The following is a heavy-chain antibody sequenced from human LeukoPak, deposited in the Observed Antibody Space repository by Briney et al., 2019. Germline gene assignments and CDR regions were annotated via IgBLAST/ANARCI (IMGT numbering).Heavy chain of an antibody. CDR2: IRHDGSNK. CDR3: AKDEYCSSTSCYTGGGAWNWFDP. V-gene: IGHV3-30*02. J-gene: IGHJ5*02. Sequence: PGGSLRLSCAASGFTFSSYGMHWVRQAPGKGLEWVAFIRHDGSNKYYADSVKGRFTISRDNSKNTLYLQMNSLRAEDTAVYYCAKDEYCSSTSCYTGGGAWNWFDPWGQGTLVTVSS. D-gene: IGHD2-2*02. CDR1: GFTFSSYG.